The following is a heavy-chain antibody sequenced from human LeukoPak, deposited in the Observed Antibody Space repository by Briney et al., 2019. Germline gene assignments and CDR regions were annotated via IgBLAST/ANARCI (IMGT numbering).Heavy chain of an antibody. CDR3: ARSGFSTGFYFDF. CDR2: IDPPSGVP. J-gene: IGHJ4*02. Sequence: GASVKVSCKASVYTFTGQFIHWLRQAPGEGLEWMGWIDPPSGVPHYAQKFQDTVTLTRDTSTGTGYMELHRLQSDDTAVYYCARSGFSTGFYFDFSGQGTLISVSS. V-gene: IGHV1-2*02. CDR1: VYTFTGQF. D-gene: IGHD6-19*01.